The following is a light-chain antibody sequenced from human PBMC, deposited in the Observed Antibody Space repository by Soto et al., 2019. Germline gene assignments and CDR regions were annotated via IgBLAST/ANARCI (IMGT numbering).Light chain of an antibody. CDR2: GAS. CDR3: HQYGVPPLT. J-gene: IGKJ1*01. Sequence: EIVLTQSLGTLSLSPGERVTLSCRASHGVDNYLAWYQHKPVQAPRLLIYGASSRATGVPDRFSGSGFGTDFTLTISKLEPDDFAVYYCHQYGVPPLTFGQGTNVDI. V-gene: IGKV3-20*01. CDR1: HGVDNY.